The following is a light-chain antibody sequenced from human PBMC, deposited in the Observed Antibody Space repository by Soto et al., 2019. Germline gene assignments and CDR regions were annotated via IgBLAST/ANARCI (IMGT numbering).Light chain of an antibody. V-gene: IGLV1-40*01. CDR3: GTWDSSLTIGVI. CDR1: SSNLGAGYD. Sequence: QSVLTQPPSVSGAPGQRVTISCTGNSSNLGAGYDVHWYQQLPGAAPKLVIFGNRNRPSGVPERFSGSKSGTSASLAITGLQAEDEADYYCGTWDSSLTIGVIFGGGTKVTVL. J-gene: IGLJ2*01. CDR2: GNR.